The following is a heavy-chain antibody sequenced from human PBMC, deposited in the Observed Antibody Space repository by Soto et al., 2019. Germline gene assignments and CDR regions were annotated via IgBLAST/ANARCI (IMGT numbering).Heavy chain of an antibody. V-gene: IGHV6-1*01. Sequence: SQTLSLTCAISGDSVSSNSAAWNWIRQSPSRGLEWLGRTYYRSKWYNDYAVSVKSRITINPDTSKNQFSLQLNSVTPEDTAVYYCAREYQQLVPASYYDMVVWGQGTTVTVPS. CDR2: TYYRSKWYN. CDR3: AREYQQLVPASYYDMVV. J-gene: IGHJ6*02. D-gene: IGHD6-13*01. CDR1: GDSVSSNSAA.